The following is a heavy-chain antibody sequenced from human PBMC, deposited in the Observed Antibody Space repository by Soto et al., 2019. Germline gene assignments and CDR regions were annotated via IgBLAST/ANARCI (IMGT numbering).Heavy chain of an antibody. V-gene: IGHV1-3*01. CDR2: INAGNGNT. J-gene: IGHJ5*01. D-gene: IGHD2-2*01. CDR3: ARDGCSESWYQLLTGCWFDP. CDR1: GYTFTSYA. Sequence: GASVKVSCKASGYTFTSYAMHWVRQAPGQRLEWMGWINAGNGNTKYSQKFQGRVTITRDTSASTAYMELSSLRSEDTAVYYCARDGCSESWYQLLTGCWFDPSGQGTLVTVSS.